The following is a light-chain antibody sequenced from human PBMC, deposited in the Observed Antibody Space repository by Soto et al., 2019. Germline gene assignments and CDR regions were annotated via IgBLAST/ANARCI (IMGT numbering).Light chain of an antibody. CDR3: QQYNNWPPYT. J-gene: IGKJ2*01. Sequence: EIVITQSPATLSVSPGERATLSCRASQSVSSNLAWYQQKPGQAPRLLIYGASTRATGIPARLSGSGSGTEFTLTISSLXSEDFAVYYCQQYNNWPPYTFGQGTKVDIK. V-gene: IGKV3-15*01. CDR1: QSVSSN. CDR2: GAS.